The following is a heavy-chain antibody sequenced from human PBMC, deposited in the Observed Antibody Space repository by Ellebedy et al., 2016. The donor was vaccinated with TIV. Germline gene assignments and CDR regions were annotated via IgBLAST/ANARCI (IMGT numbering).Heavy chain of an antibody. Sequence: GESLKISXAASGFTVSSNYMSWVRQAPGKGLEWVSVIYSGGSTYYADSVKGRFTISRDNSKNTLYLQMNSLRAEDTAVYYCARQFSPFDAFDIWGQGTMVTVSS. V-gene: IGHV3-53*01. D-gene: IGHD6-19*01. CDR3: ARQFSPFDAFDI. CDR2: IYSGGST. CDR1: GFTVSSNY. J-gene: IGHJ3*02.